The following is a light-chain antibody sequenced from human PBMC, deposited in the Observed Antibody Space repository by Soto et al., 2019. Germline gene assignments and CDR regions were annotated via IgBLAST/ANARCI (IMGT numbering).Light chain of an antibody. J-gene: IGLJ2*01. Sequence: QSVLSQPASVSGSPGQSITISCTGTSSDVGEYNFASWYQQHPGNAPKLVIYDVSDLPSGVYSRFSGSKSGNTASLTISGLQAEYEADFYCSSYSSTAPHVVVGGGTEVTVL. CDR2: DVS. CDR1: SSDVGEYNF. CDR3: SSYSSTAPHVV. V-gene: IGLV2-14*03.